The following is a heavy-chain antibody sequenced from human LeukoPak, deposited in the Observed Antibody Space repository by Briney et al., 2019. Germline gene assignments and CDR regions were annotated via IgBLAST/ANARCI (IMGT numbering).Heavy chain of an antibody. Sequence: ASVKVSCKASGYTFTGYYMHWVRQAPGQGLEWMGWISAYNGNTNYAQKLQGRVTMTTDTSTSTAYMELRSLRSDDTAVYYCARKVGVGYSSGWYYFDYWGQGTLVTVSS. CDR2: ISAYNGNT. CDR3: ARKVGVGYSSGWYYFDY. CDR1: GYTFTGYY. D-gene: IGHD6-19*01. V-gene: IGHV1-18*04. J-gene: IGHJ4*02.